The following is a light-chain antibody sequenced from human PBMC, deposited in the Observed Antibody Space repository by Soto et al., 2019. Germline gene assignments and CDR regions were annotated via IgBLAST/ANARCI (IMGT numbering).Light chain of an antibody. Sequence: QSALTRPASVSGSPGQSITISCTGTSSDAGGYYYVSWYQHHPGKAPKLIIYEVTNRPSGVSYRFSGSKSGNTASLIISGLQAEDEADYYCSSYTSSSAPHVVFGGGTKLTVL. CDR2: EVT. V-gene: IGLV2-14*01. CDR1: SSDAGGYYY. CDR3: SSYTSSSAPHVV. J-gene: IGLJ2*01.